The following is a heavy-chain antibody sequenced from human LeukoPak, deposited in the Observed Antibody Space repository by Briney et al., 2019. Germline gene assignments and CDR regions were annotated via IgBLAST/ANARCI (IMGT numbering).Heavy chain of an antibody. D-gene: IGHD6-19*01. CDR1: GYTFTSYD. CDR3: ARGESPYVAVAGWFDP. J-gene: IGHJ5*02. Sequence: ASVKVSCKASGYTFTSYDINWVRQAPGQGLEWMGYINPDSGDTKYAQNFQGRVTMTRDTSISTAYMELRLLRSDDTAVYYCARGESPYVAVAGWFDPWGQGTLVTVSS. V-gene: IGHV1-2*02. CDR2: INPDSGDT.